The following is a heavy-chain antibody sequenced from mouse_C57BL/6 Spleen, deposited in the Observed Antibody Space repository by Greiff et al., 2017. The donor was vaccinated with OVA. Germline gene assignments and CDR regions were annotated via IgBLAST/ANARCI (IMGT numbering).Heavy chain of an antibody. V-gene: IGHV1-69*01. CDR3: ARRLGWYFDV. D-gene: IGHD1-2*01. CDR2: IDPSDSYT. Sequence: QVQLQQPGAELVMPGASVKLSCKASGSTFTSYWLHWVKQRPGQGLEWIGEIDPSDSYTNYNQKFKGKSTLTVDKSSSTAYMQLSSLTSEDSAVYYCARRLGWYFDVWGTGTTVTVSS. CDR1: GSTFTSYW. J-gene: IGHJ1*03.